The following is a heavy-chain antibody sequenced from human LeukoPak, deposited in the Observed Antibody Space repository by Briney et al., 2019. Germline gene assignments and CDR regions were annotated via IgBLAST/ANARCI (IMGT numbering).Heavy chain of an antibody. CDR2: INHSGST. J-gene: IGHJ4*02. Sequence: SETLSLTCAVYGGSFSGYYWSWIRQPPGKGLEWIGEINHSGSTNYNPSLKSRVTISVDTSKNQFSLKLSSVTAADTAVYYCARGRPYYYDSSGYSDYWGQGTLVTVSS. CDR1: GGSFSGYY. CDR3: ARGRPYYYDSSGYSDY. V-gene: IGHV4-34*01. D-gene: IGHD3-22*01.